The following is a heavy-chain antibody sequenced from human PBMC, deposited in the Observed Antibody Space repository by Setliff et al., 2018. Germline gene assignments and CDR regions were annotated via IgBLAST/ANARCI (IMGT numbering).Heavy chain of an antibody. V-gene: IGHV4-39*01. D-gene: IGHD2-2*01. CDR2: IYYRGKT. J-gene: IGHJ4*02. CDR1: GASLSSGTYY. Sequence: SETLSLTCTVSGASLSSGTYYWGWIRQPPGKGLEWIGRIYYRGKTYYNPSLKSRVTISVDTSKKQFSLKLSSVTAADTAVYYCASCRYQVPYNYWGQGTLVTVSS. CDR3: ASCRYQVPYNY.